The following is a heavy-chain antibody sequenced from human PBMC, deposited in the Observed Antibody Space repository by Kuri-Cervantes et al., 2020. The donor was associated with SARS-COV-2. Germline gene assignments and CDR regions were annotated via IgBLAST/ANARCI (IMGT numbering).Heavy chain of an antibody. V-gene: IGHV4-59*08. CDR1: GGSISSYY. D-gene: IGHD3-3*01. Sequence: SETLSLTCTVSGGSISSYYWNWIRQPPGKGLEWIGYIYYSGSTNYNPSLKSRVTISVDTSKNQFSLKLSSVTAADTAVYYCARRRFDFWSGYYIFDYWGQGTLVTVSS. CDR2: IYYSGST. CDR3: ARRRFDFWSGYYIFDY. J-gene: IGHJ4*02.